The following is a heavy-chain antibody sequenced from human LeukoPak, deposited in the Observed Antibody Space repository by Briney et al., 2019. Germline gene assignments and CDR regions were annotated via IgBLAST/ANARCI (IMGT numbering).Heavy chain of an antibody. J-gene: IGHJ4*02. D-gene: IGHD2-2*01. CDR2: IKEDGSEK. Sequence: QSGGSLRLFCAASGFTFSSYWMSWVRQAPGKGLEWVANIKEDGSEKYYVDSVKGRFTISRDNAKNSLYLQMNSLRAEDTAVYYCTRGCSRTSSSIYWGQGTLVTVSS. CDR3: TRGCSRTSSSIY. CDR1: GFTFSSYW. V-gene: IGHV3-7*01.